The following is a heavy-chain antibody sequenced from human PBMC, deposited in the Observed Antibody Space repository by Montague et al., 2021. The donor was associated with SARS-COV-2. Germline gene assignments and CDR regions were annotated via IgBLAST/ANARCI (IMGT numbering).Heavy chain of an antibody. V-gene: IGHV4-34*01. J-gene: IGHJ6*03. Sequence: SETLSLTCAVYGGSFSVYYWSWLRQSPRKGLEWIGQIYHSGSTNYNPSLKSRVTISVDTSKNQFSLKLSSVTAADTALYYCRVVPAGIPKGPNFYYMDVWGKGTTVTVSS. D-gene: IGHD2-2*02. CDR2: IYHSGST. CDR3: RVVPAGIPKGPNFYYMDV. CDR1: GGSFSVYY.